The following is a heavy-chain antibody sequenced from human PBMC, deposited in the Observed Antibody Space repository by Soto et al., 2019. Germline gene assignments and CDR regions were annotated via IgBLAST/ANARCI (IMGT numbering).Heavy chain of an antibody. D-gene: IGHD2-15*01. CDR1: GYTFTTYG. CDR2: ISAYNGNT. CDR3: ARDQGSTRPPNWFDP. Sequence: GASVKVSCKASGYTFTTYGISWVRQAPGQGLEWMGWISAYNGNTNYAQKLQGRVTMTTDTSTSTAYMELRSLRSDDTAVYYCARDQGSTRPPNWFDPWGQGTLVTVSS. J-gene: IGHJ5*02. V-gene: IGHV1-18*01.